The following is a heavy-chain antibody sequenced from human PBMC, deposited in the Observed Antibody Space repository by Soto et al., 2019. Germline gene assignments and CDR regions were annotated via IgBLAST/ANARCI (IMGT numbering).Heavy chain of an antibody. CDR2: ISSSGDAI. Sequence: EVQLVESGGDLVQPGGSLRLSCAASGFIFSDYTMTWVRQAPGRGLEFVSHISSSGDAIFYAESVKGRLTVSRDNVKNSLYLQMTSLRDGDTGVYFCARDHGGSTWFVGVYYFFGMDVWGQGTAVTVSS. V-gene: IGHV3-48*02. D-gene: IGHD6-13*01. CDR1: GFIFSDYT. CDR3: ARDHGGSTWFVGVYYFFGMDV. J-gene: IGHJ6*02.